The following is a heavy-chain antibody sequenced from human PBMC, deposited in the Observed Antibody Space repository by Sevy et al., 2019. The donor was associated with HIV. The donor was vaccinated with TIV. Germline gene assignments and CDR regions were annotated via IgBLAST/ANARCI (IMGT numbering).Heavy chain of an antibody. Sequence: GGSPRLSCAASGFTFSSYGMHWVRQAPGKGLEWVAVIWYDGSNKYYADSVKGRFTISRDNSKNTLYLQMNSLRAEDTAVYYCARVEAAAGVHYYYGMDVWGQGTTVTVSS. V-gene: IGHV3-33*01. CDR1: GFTFSSYG. CDR2: IWYDGSNK. D-gene: IGHD6-13*01. CDR3: ARVEAAAGVHYYYGMDV. J-gene: IGHJ6*02.